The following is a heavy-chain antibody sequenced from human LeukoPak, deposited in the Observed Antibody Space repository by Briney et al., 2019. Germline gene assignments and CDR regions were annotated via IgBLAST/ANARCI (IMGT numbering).Heavy chain of an antibody. CDR1: GFTVSNSY. CDR2: IFADGGT. J-gene: IGHJ4*02. Sequence: GGSLRLSCAASGFTVSNSYMTWVRQAPGKGLEWVSIIFADGGTYYADSLKGRFTISRDISKNTVFLQMNRLRAEDTAVYYCARTNNYAYVHWGQGTLVTVSS. V-gene: IGHV3-66*01. CDR3: ARTNNYAYVH. D-gene: IGHD5-18*01.